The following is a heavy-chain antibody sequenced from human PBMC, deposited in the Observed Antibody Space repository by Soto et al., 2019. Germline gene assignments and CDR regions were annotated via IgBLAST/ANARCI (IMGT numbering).Heavy chain of an antibody. V-gene: IGHV3-74*01. J-gene: IGHJ4*02. D-gene: IGHD4-17*01. CDR1: GFIFNGYW. CDR3: ARDIGTVTTALDY. CDR2: INVDGSSI. Sequence: EVPLVESGGGLVQPGGSLRLSCAASGFIFNGYWMHWVRQAPGKGLVWVSRINVDGSSISYVDSVKGRFTISRDNAKNTVDLQMNSLRVEDTAVYYCARDIGTVTTALDYWGQGTLVIVSS.